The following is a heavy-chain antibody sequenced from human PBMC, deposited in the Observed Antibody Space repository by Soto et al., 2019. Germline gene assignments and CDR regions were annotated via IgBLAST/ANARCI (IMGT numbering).Heavy chain of an antibody. CDR3: AAPRDEYGSGVSWFTYGMDI. J-gene: IGHJ6*02. CDR1: GFTFSDFA. D-gene: IGHD3-10*01. CDR2: VDGAGGST. Sequence: GGSLRLSCLASGFTFSDFAMTWVRHVPGRGLEWVASVDGAGGSTYYAESVRGRCSISRDNSQNTLFLQMKRLTVDDTAIYYCAAPRDEYGSGVSWFTYGMDIWGQGTTVTVSS. V-gene: IGHV3-23*01.